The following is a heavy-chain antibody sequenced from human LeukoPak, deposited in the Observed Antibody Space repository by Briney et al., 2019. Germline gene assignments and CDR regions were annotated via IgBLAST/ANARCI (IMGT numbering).Heavy chain of an antibody. D-gene: IGHD6-19*01. V-gene: IGHV4-38-2*02. J-gene: IGHJ4*02. CDR2: IYPSGST. CDR1: GYSISSGYS. CDR3: ARDFWKYSSGWSVDY. Sequence: PSETLSLTCAVSGYSISSGYSWGWIRQPPGKGLEWIGSIYPSGSTYYNPSLKSRVTISIDTSNNHFSLKLSSVTAADTAVYYCARDFWKYSSGWSVDYWGQGILVTVS.